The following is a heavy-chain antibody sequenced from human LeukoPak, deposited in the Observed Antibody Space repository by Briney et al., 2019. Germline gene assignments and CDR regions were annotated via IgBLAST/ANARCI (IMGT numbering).Heavy chain of an antibody. CDR1: GYIFTSYW. CDR2: IYPGDSDT. CDR3: ARRLGYSSGSDAFDI. Sequence: GESLKISCKGSGYIFTSYWIGWVRQMPGKGLEWMWIIYPGDSDTRYSPSFQGQVTISADKSISTAYLQWSSLKASDTAMYYCARRLGYSSGSDAFDIWGQGTMVTVSS. V-gene: IGHV5-51*01. D-gene: IGHD5-18*01. J-gene: IGHJ3*02.